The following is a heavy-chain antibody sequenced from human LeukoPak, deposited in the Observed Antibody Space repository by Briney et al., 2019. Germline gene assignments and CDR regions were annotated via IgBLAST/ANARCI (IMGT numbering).Heavy chain of an antibody. CDR1: GFTFSSYA. Sequence: GGSLRLSCAASGFTFSSYAMSWVRQAPGKGLEWVSAISGSGGSTYYADSVKGRFTISRDNSTNTLYLQMNSLRAEDTSVYYCAKRVVVAATRWFDPWGQGTLVTVSS. CDR2: ISGSGGST. J-gene: IGHJ5*02. V-gene: IGHV3-23*01. CDR3: AKRVVVAATRWFDP. D-gene: IGHD2-15*01.